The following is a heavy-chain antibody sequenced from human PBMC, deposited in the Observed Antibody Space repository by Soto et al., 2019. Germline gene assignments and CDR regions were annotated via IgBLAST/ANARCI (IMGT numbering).Heavy chain of an antibody. CDR1: GYTFTSYG. V-gene: IGHV1-18*01. J-gene: IGHJ4*02. CDR2: ISAHNGNT. CDR3: ARGRYGDY. Sequence: QVHLVQSGAEVKKPGASVKVSCKASGYTFTSYGITWVRQDPGQGLEWMGWISAHNGNTDYAQKFQGRVIVTRDTSTSTAYMELRSLISDDTAVYYCARGRYGDYWGQGALVTVSS. D-gene: IGHD1-1*01.